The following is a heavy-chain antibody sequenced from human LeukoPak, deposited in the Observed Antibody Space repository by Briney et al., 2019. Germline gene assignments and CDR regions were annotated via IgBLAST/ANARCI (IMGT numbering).Heavy chain of an antibody. V-gene: IGHV1-2*02. CDR2: INPNSGGT. CDR1: GYTFTGYY. D-gene: IGHD4-17*01. Sequence: GASVKVSCKASGYTFTGYYMHWVRQAPGQGLEWMGWINPNSGGTNYAQKFQGRVTMTRDTSISTAYMELSRLRSDDTAVYYCARNDYGDYVPLPQLGWGQGTLVTVSS. CDR3: ARNDYGDYVPLPQLG. J-gene: IGHJ4*02.